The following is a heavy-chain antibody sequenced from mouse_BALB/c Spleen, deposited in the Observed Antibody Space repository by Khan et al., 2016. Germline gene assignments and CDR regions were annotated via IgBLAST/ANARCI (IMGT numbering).Heavy chain of an antibody. CDR2: INPSTGYT. V-gene: IGHV1-7*01. D-gene: IGHD1-1*01. CDR3: ASYYGSSYYAMDY. CDR1: GYTFTSYW. Sequence: QVQLQQSGAELAKPGASVKMSCKASGYTFTSYWMHWVKQRPGQGLEWIGYINPSTGYTEYNQKFKDKATLTADKYSSKAYMQLSSLTSEDSSVXYCASYYGSSYYAMDYWGQGTSFTVSS. J-gene: IGHJ4*01.